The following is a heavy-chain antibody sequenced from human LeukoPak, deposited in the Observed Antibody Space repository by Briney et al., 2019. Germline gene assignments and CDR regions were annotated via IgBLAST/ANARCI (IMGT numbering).Heavy chain of an antibody. D-gene: IGHD3-10*01. CDR2: ITHGGQI. CDR3: ARGLWFGDIIRDYYYGMDV. J-gene: IGHJ6*04. V-gene: IGHV3-21*01. CDR1: GFIFTSFG. Sequence: PGGSLRLSCVASGFIFTSFGMNWVRQAPGKGLEWVSSITHGGQIYYADSVKGRFTISRDNSKNTLYLQMNSLRAEDTAVYYCARGLWFGDIIRDYYYGMDVWGKGTTVTVSS.